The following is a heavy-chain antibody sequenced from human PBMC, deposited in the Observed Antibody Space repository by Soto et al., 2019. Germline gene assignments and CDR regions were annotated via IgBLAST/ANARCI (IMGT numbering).Heavy chain of an antibody. CDR2: IYYSGST. D-gene: IGHD6-13*01. V-gene: IGHV4-39*01. CDR1: GGSISSSSYY. J-gene: IGHJ6*03. CDR3: ARLPIAAAPRGYYYYYYMDV. Sequence: PSETLSLTCTVSGGSISSSSYYWGWIRQPPGKGLEWIGSIYYSGSTYYNPSLKSRVTISVDTSKNQFSLKLSSVTAADTAVYYCARLPIAAAPRGYYYYYYMDVWGKGTTVTVSS.